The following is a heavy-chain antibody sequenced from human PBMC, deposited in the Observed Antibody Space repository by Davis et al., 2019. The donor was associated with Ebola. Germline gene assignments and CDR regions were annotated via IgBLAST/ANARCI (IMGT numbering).Heavy chain of an antibody. D-gene: IGHD1-26*01. CDR2: ISYDGSNK. V-gene: IGHV3-30*09. CDR3: AKDGWELRD. Sequence: PGGSLRLSCAASGFTFSSYAMHWVRQAPGKGLEWVAVISYDGSNKYYADSVKGRFAISRDNSKNTLYLQMNSLRAEDTAVYYCAKDGWELRDWGQGTLVTVSS. CDR1: GFTFSSYA. J-gene: IGHJ4*02.